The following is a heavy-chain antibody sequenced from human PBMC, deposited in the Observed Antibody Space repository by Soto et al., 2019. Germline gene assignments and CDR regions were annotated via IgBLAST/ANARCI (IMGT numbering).Heavy chain of an antibody. CDR3: TKYTFGAWDS. V-gene: IGHV3-74*01. D-gene: IGHD2-2*02. CDR2: INPESTTI. CDR1: GFTLRTYW. J-gene: IGHJ4*02. Sequence: EAQLVEAGGGLGQPGGSLRLSCTASGFTLRTYWMHWVRQAPGKGLVWVSRINPESTTITYADSVKGRFTISRDNAENTLFLHMNSLSAEDAGIYYCTKYTFGAWDSWGQGTLVTVSS.